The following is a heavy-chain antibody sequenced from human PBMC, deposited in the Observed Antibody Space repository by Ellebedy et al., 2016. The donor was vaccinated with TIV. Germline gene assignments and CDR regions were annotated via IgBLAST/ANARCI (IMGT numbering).Heavy chain of an antibody. CDR1: GFTFSSYG. CDR2: IWYDGSNK. Sequence: PGGSLRLSCAASGFTFSSYGMPWVRQAPGKGLEWVAVIWYDGSNKYYAASVKGRFTISRDNSRNTLYLQMNSLRAEETAVYYCARGFIAAVDPRGGYYFDYWGQGTLVTVSS. J-gene: IGHJ4*02. CDR3: ARGFIAAVDPRGGYYFDY. V-gene: IGHV3-33*01. D-gene: IGHD6-13*01.